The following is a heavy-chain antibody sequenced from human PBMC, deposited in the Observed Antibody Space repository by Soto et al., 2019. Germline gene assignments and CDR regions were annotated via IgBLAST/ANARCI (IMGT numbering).Heavy chain of an antibody. CDR3: ARTKVVVAANYYYGMDV. Sequence: PGESLKISCKGSGYSFTSYWIGWVRQIPGKGLEWMGIIYPGDSDTRYSPSFQGQVTISADKSISTAYLQWSSLKASDTAMYYCARTKVVVAANYYYGMDVWGQGTTVTVSS. D-gene: IGHD2-15*01. CDR2: IYPGDSDT. V-gene: IGHV5-51*01. J-gene: IGHJ6*02. CDR1: GYSFTSYW.